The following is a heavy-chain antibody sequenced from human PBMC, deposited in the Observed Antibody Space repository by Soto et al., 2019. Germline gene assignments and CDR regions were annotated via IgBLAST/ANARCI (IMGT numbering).Heavy chain of an antibody. Sequence: ASVKVSCKASGYTFTGYYMHWVRQAPGQGLEWMGWINPNSGGTNYAQKFQGWVTMTRDTSISTAYMELSRLRSDDTAVYYCARALTSAPMTTVTTFDYWGQGTLVTVSS. CDR2: INPNSGGT. V-gene: IGHV1-2*04. CDR1: GYTFTGYY. J-gene: IGHJ4*02. CDR3: ARALTSAPMTTVTTFDY. D-gene: IGHD4-17*01.